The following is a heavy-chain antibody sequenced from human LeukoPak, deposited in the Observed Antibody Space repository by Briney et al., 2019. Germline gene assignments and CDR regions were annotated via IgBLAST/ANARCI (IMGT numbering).Heavy chain of an antibody. CDR2: IYYSGTI. D-gene: IGHD7-27*01. CDR1: GASISSGDYH. J-gene: IGHJ4*02. Sequence: SETLSLTCTVSGASISSGDYHWCWVRQSPGKGLEWIGYIYYSGTIYYNPSLKSRVTISVDTTKNQFSLKVTSMTAADTAVYFCARARAWGSPLEYWGQGNLVTVSS. V-gene: IGHV4-30-4*01. CDR3: ARARAWGSPLEY.